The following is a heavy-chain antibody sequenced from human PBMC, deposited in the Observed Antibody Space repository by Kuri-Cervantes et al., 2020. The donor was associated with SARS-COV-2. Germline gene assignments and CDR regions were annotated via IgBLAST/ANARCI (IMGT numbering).Heavy chain of an antibody. V-gene: IGHV3-33*01. Sequence: GESLKISCAASGFTFSSYVMHWVRQAPGKGLEWVAVIWYDGSNKYYADSVKGRFTISRDNSKNTLYLQMNSLRAEDTAVYYCARDRSGSSYWGTGDYWGQGTRVTSYS. J-gene: IGHJ4*02. CDR1: GFTFSSYV. D-gene: IGHD1-26*01. CDR2: IWYDGSNK. CDR3: ARDRSGSSYWGTGDY.